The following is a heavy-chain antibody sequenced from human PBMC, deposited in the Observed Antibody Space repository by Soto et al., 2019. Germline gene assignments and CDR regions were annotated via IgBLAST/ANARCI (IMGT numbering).Heavy chain of an antibody. CDR1: GGSISTYY. Sequence: QVQLQESGPGLVKPSETLSLTCTVSGGSISTYYWSWIRQPPGKGLEWVGYIYYSGSTKYNPSLKSRVTSAVDTSNNQFSLKLSSMTAADTAVYYCARGRPWELYDYWGQGTLVTVSS. V-gene: IGHV4-59*01. CDR3: ARGRPWELYDY. CDR2: IYYSGST. J-gene: IGHJ4*02. D-gene: IGHD1-7*01.